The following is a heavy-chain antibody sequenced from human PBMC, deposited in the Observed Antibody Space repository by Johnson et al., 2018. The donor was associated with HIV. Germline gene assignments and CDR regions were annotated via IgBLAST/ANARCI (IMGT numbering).Heavy chain of an antibody. CDR2: ISYDGSKK. CDR1: GFTFSSYA. J-gene: IGHJ3*02. CDR3: AREGEGYSSSWYDAFDI. D-gene: IGHD6-13*01. V-gene: IGHV3-30-3*01. Sequence: QVQLVESGGGLVQPGGSLRLSCAASGFTFSSYAMHWVRQAPGKGLEWVAVISYDGSKKYYADSGRGRCTISRDNYKNTLYLQMNSLRAEDTAVYYCAREGEGYSSSWYDAFDIWGQGTMVTVSS.